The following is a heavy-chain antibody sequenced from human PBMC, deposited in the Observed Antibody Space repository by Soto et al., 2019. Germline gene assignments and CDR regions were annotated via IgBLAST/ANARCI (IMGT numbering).Heavy chain of an antibody. D-gene: IGHD2-2*01. CDR2: ISAYNGNT. CDR3: ARDLREYCSSTSCYQWFDP. J-gene: IGHJ5*02. Sequence: QVQLVQSGAEVKKPGASVKVSCKASGYTFTSYGISWVRQAPGQGLEWMGWISAYNGNTNYAQKLQGRVTMTTDTSTSIAYMELRSLRSDDTAVYYCARDLREYCSSTSCYQWFDPWGQGTLVTVSS. CDR1: GYTFTSYG. V-gene: IGHV1-18*04.